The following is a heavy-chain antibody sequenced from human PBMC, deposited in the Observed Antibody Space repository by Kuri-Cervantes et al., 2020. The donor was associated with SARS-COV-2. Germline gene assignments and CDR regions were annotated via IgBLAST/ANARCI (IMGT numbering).Heavy chain of an antibody. J-gene: IGHJ4*02. CDR3: AKAPKYCSSTSCYGEVDY. D-gene: IGHD2-2*01. Sequence: GGSLRPSCAASGFTFSSYGMHWVRQAPGKGLEWVAVISYDGSNKYYADSVKGRFTISRDNSKNTLYLQMNSLRAEDTAVYYCAKAPKYCSSTSCYGEVDYWGQGTLVTVSS. CDR1: GFTFSSYG. CDR2: ISYDGSNK. V-gene: IGHV3-30*18.